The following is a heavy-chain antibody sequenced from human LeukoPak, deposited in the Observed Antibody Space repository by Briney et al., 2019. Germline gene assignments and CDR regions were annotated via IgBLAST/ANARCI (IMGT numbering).Heavy chain of an antibody. CDR2: IKSKTDGGTT. CDR1: GFTFSNAW. J-gene: IGHJ4*02. D-gene: IGHD3-16*02. V-gene: IGHV3-15*01. Sequence: GGSLRLSCAASGFTFSNAWMSWVRQAPGKGLEWVGRIKSKTDGGTTDYAAPVKGRFTISRDDSKNTLYLQMNSLKTEDTAVYYCTTYYVWGSYRDPTLIRDDYWGQGTLVTVSS. CDR3: TTYYVWGSYRDPTLIRDDY.